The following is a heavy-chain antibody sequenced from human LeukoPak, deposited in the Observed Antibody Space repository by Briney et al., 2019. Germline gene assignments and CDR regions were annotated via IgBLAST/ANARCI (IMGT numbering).Heavy chain of an antibody. Sequence: SVKVSCKASGGTFSSYAISWVRQAPGQGLEWMGRIIPIFGTANYAQEFQGRVTITADESTSTAYMELSSLRSEDTAVYYCASLWSPDYGVFDYWGQGTLVTVSS. CDR1: GGTFSSYA. D-gene: IGHD4-17*01. V-gene: IGHV1-69*15. J-gene: IGHJ4*02. CDR2: IIPIFGTA. CDR3: ASLWSPDYGVFDY.